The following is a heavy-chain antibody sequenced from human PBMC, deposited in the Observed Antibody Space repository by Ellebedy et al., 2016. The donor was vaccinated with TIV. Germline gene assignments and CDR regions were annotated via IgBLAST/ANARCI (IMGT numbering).Heavy chain of an antibody. CDR2: ISGSSITL. Sequence: GGSLRLSCTASGFTFTPYAMNWVRQAPGKGLEWISYISGSSITLYYSDSVKGRFTISRDNAQNSLYLQLNGLRADDTAVYFCARDMAWGNERVNDAFDIWGHGTLVVVSS. CDR1: GFTFTPYA. V-gene: IGHV3-48*04. J-gene: IGHJ3*02. D-gene: IGHD7-27*01. CDR3: ARDMAWGNERVNDAFDI.